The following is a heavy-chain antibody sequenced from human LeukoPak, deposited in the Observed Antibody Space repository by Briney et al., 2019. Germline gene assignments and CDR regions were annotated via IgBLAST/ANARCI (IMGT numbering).Heavy chain of an antibody. V-gene: IGHV3-74*01. D-gene: IGHD4-23*01. CDR1: GFTLSNYW. CDR2: INTDGSST. J-gene: IGHJ6*03. Sequence: GGSLRLSCSASGFTLSNYWMHWVRQAPGKGLVWVSRINTDGSSTNYADSVKGRFTVSRDNAKNTLYLQMNSLRAEDTAVYYCARVATVVTPNYYYYMDVWGKGTTVTISS. CDR3: ARVATVVTPNYYYYMDV.